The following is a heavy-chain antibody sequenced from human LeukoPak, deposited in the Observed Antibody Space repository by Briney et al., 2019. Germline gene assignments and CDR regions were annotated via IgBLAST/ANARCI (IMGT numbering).Heavy chain of an antibody. CDR1: GFTFSTYT. D-gene: IGHD3-9*01. V-gene: IGHV3-48*04. J-gene: IGHJ5*02. Sequence: GGSLRLSCATSGFTFSTYTMNWVRQAPGKGLEWVSYISSSGTTIYYADSVKGRFTISRDDAKNSLYLQMNSLRAEDTAVYYCARTLRYFDWSFDPWGQGTLVTVSS. CDR3: ARTLRYFDWSFDP. CDR2: ISSSGTTI.